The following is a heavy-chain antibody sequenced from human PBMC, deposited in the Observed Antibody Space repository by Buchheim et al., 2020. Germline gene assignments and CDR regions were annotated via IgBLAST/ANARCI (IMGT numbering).Heavy chain of an antibody. CDR1: GFTFSSYW. Sequence: EVQLVESGGGLVQPGGSLRLSCAASGFTFSSYWMSWVRQAPGKGLEWVSYISSSGSTIYYADSVKGRFTISRDNAKNSLYLQMNSLRAEDTAVYYCARERRYVRFGELLFYGMDVWGQGTT. V-gene: IGHV3-48*04. D-gene: IGHD3-10*01. CDR3: ARERRYVRFGELLFYGMDV. CDR2: ISSSGSTI. J-gene: IGHJ6*02.